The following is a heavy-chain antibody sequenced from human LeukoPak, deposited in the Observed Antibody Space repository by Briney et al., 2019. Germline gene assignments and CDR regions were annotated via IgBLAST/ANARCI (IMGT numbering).Heavy chain of an antibody. CDR3: ARALYSSSALDY. CDR2: IYHDGST. D-gene: IGHD6-13*01. Sequence: PSETLSLTCTVSGGSFISSYWSWIRQPPGKGLEWIGYIYHDGSTNYNPSLKSRVTISVDSSKSQFSLKLNSVTAADTAVYYCARALYSSSALDYWGQGTLVTVSS. V-gene: IGHV4-59*01. J-gene: IGHJ4*02. CDR1: GGSFISSY.